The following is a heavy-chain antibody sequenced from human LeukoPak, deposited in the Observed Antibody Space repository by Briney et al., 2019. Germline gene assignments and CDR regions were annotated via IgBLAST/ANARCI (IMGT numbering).Heavy chain of an antibody. CDR3: ARTYAKYFDY. D-gene: IGHD2-2*01. CDR1: GFTFRSYS. V-gene: IGHV3-21*01. Sequence: AGGSLRLSCAASGFTFRSYSMNWVRQAPGKGLEWVSSISSSSSYIYYADSVKGRFTISRDNAKNSLYLQMNSLRDEDTAVYYCARTYAKYFDYWGQGALVTVSS. J-gene: IGHJ4*02. CDR2: ISSSSSYI.